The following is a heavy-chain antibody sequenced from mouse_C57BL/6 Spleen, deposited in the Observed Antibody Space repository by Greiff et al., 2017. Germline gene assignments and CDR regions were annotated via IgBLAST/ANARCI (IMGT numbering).Heavy chain of an antibody. CDR1: GFTFSDYY. V-gene: IGHV5-12*01. Sequence: EVKLVESGGGLVQPGGSLKLSCAASGFTFSDYYMYWVRQTPEKRLEWVAYISNGGGSTYYPDTVKGRFPISRDNAKNTLYLPLSRLKSEDTVMYDCAREVYYGSSYGAMDYWGQGTSVTVSS. D-gene: IGHD1-1*01. CDR3: AREVYYGSSYGAMDY. J-gene: IGHJ4*01. CDR2: ISNGGGST.